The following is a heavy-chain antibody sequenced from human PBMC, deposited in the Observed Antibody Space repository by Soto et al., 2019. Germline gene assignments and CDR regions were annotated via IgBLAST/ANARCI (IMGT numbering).Heavy chain of an antibody. J-gene: IGHJ5*02. CDR1: GFSLSTSGVG. V-gene: IGHV2-5*02. CDR3: AHSQYQPTGVVIDGFDP. D-gene: IGHD3-3*01. Sequence: SGPTLVNPTQTLTLTCTFSGFSLSTSGVGVGWIRQPPGKALEWLALIYWDDDKRYSPSLKSRLTITKDTSKNQVVLTMTNMDPVDTATYYCAHSQYQPTGVVIDGFDPWGHGTLVTVSS. CDR2: IYWDDDK.